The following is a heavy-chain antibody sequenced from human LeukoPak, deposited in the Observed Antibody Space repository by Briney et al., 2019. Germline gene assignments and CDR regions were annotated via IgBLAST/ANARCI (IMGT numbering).Heavy chain of an antibody. Sequence: SETLSLTCTVSGGSISSYYWSWIRQPAGKGLEWIGRIYTSGSTNYNPSLKSRVTMSVDTSKNQFSLKLSSVTAADTAVYYCAEGDTAMDPYYYYYGMGVWGQGTTVTVSS. J-gene: IGHJ6*02. CDR1: GGSISSYY. D-gene: IGHD5-18*01. CDR2: IYTSGST. V-gene: IGHV4-4*07. CDR3: AEGDTAMDPYYYYYGMGV.